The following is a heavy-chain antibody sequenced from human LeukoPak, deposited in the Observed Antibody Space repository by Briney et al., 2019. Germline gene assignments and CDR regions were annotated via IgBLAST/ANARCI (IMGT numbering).Heavy chain of an antibody. J-gene: IGHJ3*02. V-gene: IGHV3-15*01. Sequence: GGSLRLSCAASGFTFSSYAMSWVRQSPGKGLEWCGRIKTKTHRGKTDYAAPAKCRFTISRDDSTNTLYLLMNSLKSEETAVYYCTTEVLEGDTDGTFDIWGQGTKVTVSS. CDR1: GFTFSSYA. CDR3: TTEVLEGDTDGTFDI. D-gene: IGHD2-15*01. CDR2: IKTKTHRGKT.